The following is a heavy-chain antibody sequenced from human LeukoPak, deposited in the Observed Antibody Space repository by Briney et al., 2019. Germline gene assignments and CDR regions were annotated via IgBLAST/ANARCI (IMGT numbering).Heavy chain of an antibody. Sequence: PSETLSLTCAVYGGSFSGYYWSWIRQPPGKGLEWIGSIHYGGTTHYNPSLKSRVTISVDTSKNQFSLKLTSVTAADTAVYYCARDYTLYISGWFLDYWAQGTLVTVSS. V-gene: IGHV4-34*01. CDR1: GGSFSGYY. J-gene: IGHJ4*02. CDR3: ARDYTLYISGWFLDY. D-gene: IGHD6-19*01. CDR2: IHYGGTT.